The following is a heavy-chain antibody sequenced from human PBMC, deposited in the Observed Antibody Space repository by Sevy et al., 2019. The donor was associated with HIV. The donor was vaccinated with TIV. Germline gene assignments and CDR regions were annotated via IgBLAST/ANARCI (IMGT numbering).Heavy chain of an antibody. CDR1: GFTIRTYN. D-gene: IGHD1-7*01. CDR3: ARAYLTGTSYYYYGMDV. V-gene: IGHV3-33*08. CDR2: IWYDGSNK. Sequence: GGSLRLSCAASGFTIRTYNMNWVRQAPGKGLEWVAVIWYDGSNKYYADSVKGRFTISRDNSKNTLYLQMNSLRAEDTAVYYCARAYLTGTSYYYYGMDVWGQGTTVTVSS. J-gene: IGHJ6*02.